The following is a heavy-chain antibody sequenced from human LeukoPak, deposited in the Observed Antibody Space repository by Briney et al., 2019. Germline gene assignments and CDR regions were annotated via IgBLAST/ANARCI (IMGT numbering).Heavy chain of an antibody. CDR2: IIPNLGIA. Sequence: SVKVSCKASGGTFSSYAISWVRQAPGQGLEWMGRIIPNLGIANYAQKFQGRVTITADKSTSTAYMELSSLRSEDTAVYYCARGVNYYDSSGYYPTSPYYFDYWGQGTLVTVSS. CDR3: ARGVNYYDSSGYYPTSPYYFDY. V-gene: IGHV1-69*04. CDR1: GGTFSSYA. D-gene: IGHD3-22*01. J-gene: IGHJ4*02.